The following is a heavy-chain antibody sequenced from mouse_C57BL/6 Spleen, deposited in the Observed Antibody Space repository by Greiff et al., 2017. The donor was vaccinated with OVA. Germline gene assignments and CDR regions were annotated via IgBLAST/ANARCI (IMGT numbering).Heavy chain of an antibody. D-gene: IGHD1-1*01. CDR1: GFTFTDYY. Sequence: EVKVEESGGGLVQPGGSLSFSCAASGFTFTDYYMSWVRQPPGKALEWLGFIRNKANGYTTEYSASVKGRFTISRDNSQSILYLQMNALRAEDSATYYCARYRGLLWYFDVWGTGTTVTVSS. J-gene: IGHJ1*03. CDR2: IRNKANGYTT. V-gene: IGHV7-3*01. CDR3: ARYRGLLWYFDV.